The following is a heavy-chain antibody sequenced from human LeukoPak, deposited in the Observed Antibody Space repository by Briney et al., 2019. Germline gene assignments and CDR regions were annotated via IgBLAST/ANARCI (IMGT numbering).Heavy chain of an antibody. CDR3: AAESGDILTAIDP. Sequence: GASVKVSCKASGFTSTSSAVQWVRQARGQRLEWIGWIVVGSGNTNYAQKFQERVTITRDMSTSTAYMELSSLRSEDTAVYYCAAESGDILTAIDPWGQGTLVTVSS. CDR2: IVVGSGNT. D-gene: IGHD3-9*01. CDR1: GFTSTSSA. J-gene: IGHJ5*02. V-gene: IGHV1-58*01.